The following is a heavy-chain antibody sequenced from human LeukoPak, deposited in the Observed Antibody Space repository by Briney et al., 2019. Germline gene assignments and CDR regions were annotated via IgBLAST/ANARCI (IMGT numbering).Heavy chain of an antibody. J-gene: IGHJ3*02. D-gene: IGHD1-26*01. V-gene: IGHV4-59*08. CDR2: INYSGST. Sequence: PSETLSLTCTVSGGSIRSDYWSWVRQPPGKGLEWIGYINYSGSTNYSPSLESRVTISLDTSKNRFSLQLSSVTAADTAVYYCARRGVGATTWDAFDIWGQGTLVTVSS. CDR1: GGSIRSDY. CDR3: ARRGVGATTWDAFDI.